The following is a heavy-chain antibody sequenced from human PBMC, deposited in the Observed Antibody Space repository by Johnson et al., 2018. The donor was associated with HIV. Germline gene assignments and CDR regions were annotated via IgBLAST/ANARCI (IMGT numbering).Heavy chain of an antibody. CDR3: ARGDCSSTSCYHFDI. D-gene: IGHD2-2*01. CDR1: GFTFSSYG. Sequence: VQLLESGGGVVQPGGSLRLSCAASGFTFSSYGMHWVRQAPGKGLEWVAFIRYDGSNKYYADSVKGRFTISRDNSKNTLYLQMNSLRAEDTAVYYCARGDCSSTSCYHFDIWGQGTMVTVSS. J-gene: IGHJ3*02. CDR2: IRYDGSNK. V-gene: IGHV3-30*02.